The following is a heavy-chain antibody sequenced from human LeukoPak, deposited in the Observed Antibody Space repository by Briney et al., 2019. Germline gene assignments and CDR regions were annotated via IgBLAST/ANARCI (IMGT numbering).Heavy chain of an antibody. CDR2: ISSSSSYI. D-gene: IGHD6-13*01. Sequence: GGSLRLSCAASGFTFSSYSMNWVRQAPGKGLEWVSSISSSSSYIYYADSVKGRFTISRDNAKNSLYLQMNSLRAEDTAVYYCARDGGLVKSIAAAKLPYYYYMDVWGKGTTVTVSS. V-gene: IGHV3-21*01. J-gene: IGHJ6*03. CDR1: GFTFSSYS. CDR3: ARDGGLVKSIAAAKLPYYYYMDV.